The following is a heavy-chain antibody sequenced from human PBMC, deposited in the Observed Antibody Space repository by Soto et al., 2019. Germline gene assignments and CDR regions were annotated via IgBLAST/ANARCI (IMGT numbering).Heavy chain of an antibody. CDR1: GYSITNGYY. CDR2: VYHTGRA. D-gene: IGHD4-17*01. Sequence: LSLTCVVSGYSITNGYYWGWIRQSPGKGLEWIGSVYHTGRAYSNPSLESRVSVSVDTSKNQFSLKLTSVTAADTAVYYCARAYRLTTVTPGCLDSWGQGTLVTVSS. J-gene: IGHJ4*02. V-gene: IGHV4-38-2*01. CDR3: ARAYRLTTVTPGCLDS.